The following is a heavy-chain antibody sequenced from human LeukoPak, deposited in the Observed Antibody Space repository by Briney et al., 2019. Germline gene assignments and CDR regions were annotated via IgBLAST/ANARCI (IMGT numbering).Heavy chain of an antibody. Sequence: SETLSLTCAVYGGSFSGYYWSWIRQPPGKGLEWIGEINRSGSTNYNPSLKSRVTISVDTSKNQFSLKLSSVTAADTAVYYCARDRDIVVVPAASSSYYGMDVWGQGTTVTVSS. V-gene: IGHV4-34*01. CDR3: ARDRDIVVVPAASSSYYGMDV. CDR1: GGSFSGYY. J-gene: IGHJ6*02. D-gene: IGHD2-2*01. CDR2: INRSGST.